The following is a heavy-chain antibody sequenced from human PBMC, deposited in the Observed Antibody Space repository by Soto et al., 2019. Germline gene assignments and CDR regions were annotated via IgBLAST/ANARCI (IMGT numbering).Heavy chain of an antibody. CDR1: GFTFSSYG. CDR2: IWYDGSNK. D-gene: IGHD3-22*01. CDR3: ARSGYYHNPFDY. J-gene: IGHJ4*02. Sequence: LRLSCAASGFTFSSYGMHWVRQAPGKGLEWVAVIWYDGSNKYYADSVKGRFTISRDNSKNTLYLQMNSLRAEDTAVYYCARSGYYHNPFDYWGQGTLVTVSS. V-gene: IGHV3-33*01.